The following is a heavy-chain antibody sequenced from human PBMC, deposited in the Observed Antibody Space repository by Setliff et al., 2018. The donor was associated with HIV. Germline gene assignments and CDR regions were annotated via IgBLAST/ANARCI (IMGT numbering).Heavy chain of an antibody. CDR3: AINDRTYFYDSSGYYGNWFDP. Sequence: GASVKVSCKASGYTFTNYDINWVRQATGQGLEWMGRMNPNSGNTEYAQQFQGRVTMTRNTSISTADMELTSLRSEDTAVYYCAINDRTYFYDSSGYYGNWFDPWGQGTLVTVSS. D-gene: IGHD3-22*01. CDR1: GYTFTNYD. J-gene: IGHJ5*02. V-gene: IGHV1-8*02. CDR2: MNPNSGNT.